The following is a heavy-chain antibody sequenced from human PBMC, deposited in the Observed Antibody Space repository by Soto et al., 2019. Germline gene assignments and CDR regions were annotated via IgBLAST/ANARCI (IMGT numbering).Heavy chain of an antibody. J-gene: IGHJ6*03. CDR2: INAGNGNT. CDR3: ARDLILYDFWTPNYYYMDV. CDR1: GYTFTSYA. Sequence: ASVKVSCKASGYTFTSYAMHWVRQAPGQRLEWMGWINAGNGNTKYSQKFQGRVTITRDTSASTAYMELSSLRSEDTAVYYCARDLILYDFWTPNYYYMDVWGKGTTVTVSS. V-gene: IGHV1-3*01. D-gene: IGHD3-3*01.